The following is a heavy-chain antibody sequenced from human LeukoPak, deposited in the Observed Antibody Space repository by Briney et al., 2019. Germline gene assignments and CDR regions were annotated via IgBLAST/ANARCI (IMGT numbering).Heavy chain of an antibody. CDR2: ISGSGGST. CDR1: GXXISSYY. V-gene: IGHV3-23*01. CDR3: AKDRGIAVAGTFYY. J-gene: IGHJ4*02. Sequence: PSETLSLTCTVSGXXISSYYWSWVRQAPXXXXXWVSAISGSGGSTYYADSVKGRFTISRDNSKNTLYLQMNSLRAEDTAVYYCAKDRGIAVAGTFYYWGQGTLVTVSS. D-gene: IGHD6-19*01.